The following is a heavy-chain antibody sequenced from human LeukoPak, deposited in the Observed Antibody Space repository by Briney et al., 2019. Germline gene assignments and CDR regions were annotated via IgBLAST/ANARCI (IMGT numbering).Heavy chain of an antibody. CDR3: AKGRGGYSGSYPVGH. V-gene: IGHV3-30*02. J-gene: IGHJ4*02. Sequence: PGGSLRLSCAASGFTFSSYGMHWVRQAPGKGLEWVAFIRYDGSNKYYADSVKGRFTISRDNSKNTLYLQMNSLRAEDTAVYYCAKGRGGYSGSYPVGHWGQGTLVTVSS. CDR2: IRYDGSNK. D-gene: IGHD1-26*01. CDR1: GFTFSSYG.